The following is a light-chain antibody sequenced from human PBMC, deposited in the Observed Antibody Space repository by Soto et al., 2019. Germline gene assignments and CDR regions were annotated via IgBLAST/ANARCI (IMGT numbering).Light chain of an antibody. CDR1: SSDVGSYNL. J-gene: IGLJ2*01. V-gene: IGLV2-23*03. CDR3: CSYAGSSTFGV. CDR2: EGS. Sequence: QSALTQPASVSGSPGQSITISCTGTSSDVGSYNLVSWYQQHPGKAPKLMIYEGSKRPSGVSNRFSGSMSGNTASLTISGLQAEDEADYYCCSYAGSSTFGVFGGGTKLTVL.